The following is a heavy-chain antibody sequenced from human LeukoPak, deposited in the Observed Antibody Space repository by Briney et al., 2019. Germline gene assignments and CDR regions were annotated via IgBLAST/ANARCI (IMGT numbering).Heavy chain of an antibody. J-gene: IGHJ4*02. V-gene: IGHV3-7*01. CDR1: GFTFSSYW. D-gene: IGHD2-15*01. Sequence: GGSLRLSCAASGFTFSSYWMSWVRQAPGKGLEWVANIKQDGSEKYYVDSVKGRFTISRDNAKNSLYLQMNSLRAEDTAVYYCAGGYCSGGSCFFDYWGQGTLVTVSS. CDR2: IKQDGSEK. CDR3: AGGYCSGGSCFFDY.